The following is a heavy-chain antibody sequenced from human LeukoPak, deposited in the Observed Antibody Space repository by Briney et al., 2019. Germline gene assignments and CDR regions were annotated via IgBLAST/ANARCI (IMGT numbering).Heavy chain of an antibody. CDR1: GFTFSSYA. CDR3: AKDDPDLTGIAVAGTFDY. D-gene: IGHD6-19*01. Sequence: PGGSLRLSCAASGFTFSSYAMHWVRQAPGKGLEWVAVISYDGSNKYYADSVKGRFTISRDNSKNTLYLQMNSLRAEDTAVYYCAKDDPDLTGIAVAGTFDYWGQGTLVTVSS. J-gene: IGHJ4*02. V-gene: IGHV3-30*04. CDR2: ISYDGSNK.